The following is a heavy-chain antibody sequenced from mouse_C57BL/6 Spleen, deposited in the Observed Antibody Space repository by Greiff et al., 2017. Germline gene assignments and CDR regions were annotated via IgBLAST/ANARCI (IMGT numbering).Heavy chain of an antibody. J-gene: IGHJ2*01. CDR2: INYDGSST. Sequence: EVQLLESEGGLVQPGSSMKLSCTASGFTFSDYYMAWVRQVPEKGLEWVANINYDGSSTYYLDSLKSRFIFSRDNAKNILYLQMSSLKSEDTATYYCARGYYDLDYWGQGTTLTVSS. D-gene: IGHD1-1*02. V-gene: IGHV5-16*01. CDR1: GFTFSDYY. CDR3: ARGYYDLDY.